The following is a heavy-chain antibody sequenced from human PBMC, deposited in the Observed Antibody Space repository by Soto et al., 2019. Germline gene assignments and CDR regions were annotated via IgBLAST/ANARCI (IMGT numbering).Heavy chain of an antibody. D-gene: IGHD3-22*01. Sequence: PGGSLRLSCAASGLTFSSYAMHWVRQAPGKGLEYVSAISSNGGSTYYANSVKGRFTISRDNSKNTLYLQMNSLRAEDTAVYYCARDLNYYDSSGYYSWGQGTLVTVSS. CDR1: GLTFSSYA. CDR2: ISSNGGST. J-gene: IGHJ4*02. CDR3: ARDLNYYDSSGYYS. V-gene: IGHV3-64*01.